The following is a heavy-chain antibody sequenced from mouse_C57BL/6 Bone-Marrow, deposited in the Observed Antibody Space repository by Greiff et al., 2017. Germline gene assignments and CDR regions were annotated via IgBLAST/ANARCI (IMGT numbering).Heavy chain of an antibody. J-gene: IGHJ1*03. CDR1: GYTFTDYN. V-gene: IGHV1-22*01. CDR3: AGERYYYGSSFYWYFDV. CDR2: INPNNGGT. Sequence: VQLKQSGPELVKPGASVKMSCKASGYTFTDYNMPWVKQSHGKSLEWIGYINPNNGGTSYNQKFKGKATLTVNKSSSTAYMELRSLTSEDSAVYYCAGERYYYGSSFYWYFDVWGTGTTVTVSS. D-gene: IGHD1-1*01.